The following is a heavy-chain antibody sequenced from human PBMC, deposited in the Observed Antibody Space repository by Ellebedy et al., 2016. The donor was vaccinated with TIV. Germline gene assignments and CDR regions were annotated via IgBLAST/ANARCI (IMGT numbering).Heavy chain of an antibody. D-gene: IGHD2-21*02. CDR1: GFRFGDYY. Sequence: GESLKISCAASGFRFGDYYMTWIRQAPGKGLELVANINQDGRAKNYVDSVKGRFAISRDNAKNSLYLQMNSLRREDTAIYYCARGSVVTGADSWGQGTLVTVSS. CDR2: INQDGRAK. V-gene: IGHV3-7*03. CDR3: ARGSVVTGADS. J-gene: IGHJ4*02.